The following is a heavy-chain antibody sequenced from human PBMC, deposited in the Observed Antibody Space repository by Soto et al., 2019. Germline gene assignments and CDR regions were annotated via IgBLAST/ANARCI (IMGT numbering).Heavy chain of an antibody. J-gene: IGHJ4*02. CDR3: ARDFGGCGDLLL. CDR2: IYYSGST. D-gene: IGHD3-10*01. V-gene: IGHV4-59*01. Sequence: SETLSLKCTVSGGSLSSYYWSWILQPPGKGLEWIGYIYYSGSTYYNPSIKSRVTISVDTSKNKFSLKLSSGTAADTAVYYCARDFGGCGDLLLWGQGALVTVSS. CDR1: GGSLSSYY.